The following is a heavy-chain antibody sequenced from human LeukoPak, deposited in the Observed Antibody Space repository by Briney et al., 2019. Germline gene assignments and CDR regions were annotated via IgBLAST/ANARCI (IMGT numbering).Heavy chain of an antibody. Sequence: TSVKVSCKTSGYTFTGYYIHWVRQAPGQGLEWMGWINPNSGGTNYAQNFQGRVTMTRDTSINTAYMELGRLRSDDTAVYYCARSPGLDTAVVNRPWGQGTLITVSS. V-gene: IGHV1-2*02. CDR3: ARSPGLDTAVVNRP. CDR1: GYTFTGYY. CDR2: INPNSGGT. J-gene: IGHJ5*02. D-gene: IGHD5-18*01.